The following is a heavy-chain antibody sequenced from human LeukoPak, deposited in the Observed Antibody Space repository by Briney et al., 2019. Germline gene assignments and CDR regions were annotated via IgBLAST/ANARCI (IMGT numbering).Heavy chain of an antibody. J-gene: IGHJ4*02. CDR1: GIVFSNTA. Sequence: PGGSLRLSCAASGIVFSNTAMNWARQSPGRGLEWVSAISGGGERTFYADSVKGRFTISRDNSKNMVYLQMNSLRADNTAIYYCAKEPLYCGGDCYEPFDYWGQGTLVTVSS. CDR3: AKEPLYCGGDCYEPFDY. D-gene: IGHD2-21*02. CDR2: ISGGGERT. V-gene: IGHV3-23*01.